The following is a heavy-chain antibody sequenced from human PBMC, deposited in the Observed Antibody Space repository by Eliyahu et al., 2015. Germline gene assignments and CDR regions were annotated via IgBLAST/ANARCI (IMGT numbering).Heavy chain of an antibody. Sequence: EVQLVESGGGLVQPGRSLRLSCAAXGFXFXDYAMHWVRQAPGKGLXWVSGIXGNSGSIGYADSVKGRFTISRDNAKNSLYLQMNSLRAEDTALYYCTTGGVIVTGYGMDVWGQGTTVTVSS. J-gene: IGHJ6*02. D-gene: IGHD3-16*02. CDR1: GFXFXDYA. CDR3: TTGGVIVTGYGMDV. CDR2: IXGNSGSI. V-gene: IGHV3-9*01.